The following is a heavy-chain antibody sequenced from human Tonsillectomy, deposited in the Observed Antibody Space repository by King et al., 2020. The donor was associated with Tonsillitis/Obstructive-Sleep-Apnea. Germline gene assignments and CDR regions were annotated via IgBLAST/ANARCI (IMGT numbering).Heavy chain of an antibody. CDR3: AREGDRSSSSKAFDI. D-gene: IGHD6-6*01. CDR1: GYTFTGHY. Sequence: QLVQSGAEVKKPGASVKVSCKASGYTFTGHYMHWVRQAPGQGLEWMGWINPNSVGTNYAQKFQGRGTMTRDKSISTAYMGLRRLRSDDTAVYYCAREGDRSSSSKAFDIWGQGTMVTVSS. CDR2: INPNSVGT. J-gene: IGHJ3*02. V-gene: IGHV1-2*02.